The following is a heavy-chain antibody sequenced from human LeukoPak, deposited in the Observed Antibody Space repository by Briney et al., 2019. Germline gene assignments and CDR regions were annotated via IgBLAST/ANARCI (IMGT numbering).Heavy chain of an antibody. CDR3: SALGYPEYFHH. CDR2: IKSKTNGGTT. D-gene: IGHD2-15*01. V-gene: IGHV3-15*01. J-gene: IGHJ4*02. CDR1: GFTFSDAW. Sequence: GGSLRLSCAASGFTFSDAWITWVRQAPGKGLEWVGRIKSKTNGGTTDYAAPVKGRFTISRDDSKNTLYFEMNSLKTEDTAIYYCSALGYPEYFHHWGQGTLVTVSS.